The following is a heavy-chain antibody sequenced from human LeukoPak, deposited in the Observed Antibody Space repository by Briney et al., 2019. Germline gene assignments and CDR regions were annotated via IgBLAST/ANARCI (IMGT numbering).Heavy chain of an antibody. V-gene: IGHV4-39*01. J-gene: IGHJ4*02. CDR1: GGSISSSSYY. Sequence: SETLSLTCTVSGGSISSSSYYWGWLRQPPGKGLEWIGSIYYSGSTYYNPSLKSRVTISVDTSKNQFSLKLSSVTAADTAVYYCARLSRNYDSSGYPYWGQGTLVTVSS. CDR2: IYYSGST. CDR3: ARLSRNYDSSGYPY. D-gene: IGHD3-22*01.